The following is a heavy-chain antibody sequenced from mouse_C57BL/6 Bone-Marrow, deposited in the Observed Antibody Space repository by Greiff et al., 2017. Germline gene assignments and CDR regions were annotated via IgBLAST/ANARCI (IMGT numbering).Heavy chain of an antibody. CDR2: ISNCGGST. Sequence: EVKLMESGGGLVQPGGSLKLSCAASGFTFSDYYMYWVRQTPEKRLEWVAHISNCGGSTYYPDTVTGRFTFSIDNAKNTLYLQMSRRKSEDTAMYYCARPSYGSSFYSMDYWGQGTSVTVSS. J-gene: IGHJ4*01. CDR3: ARPSYGSSFYSMDY. D-gene: IGHD1-1*01. CDR1: GFTFSDYY. V-gene: IGHV5-12*01.